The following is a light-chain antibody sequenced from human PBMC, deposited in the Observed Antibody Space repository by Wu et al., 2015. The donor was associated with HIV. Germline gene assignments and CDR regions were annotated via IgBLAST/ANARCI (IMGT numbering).Light chain of an antibody. Sequence: ENVLMQSPGTLSVSPGERVTLFCNATQSVGSLGSNWLAWYQHKPGQSPRLLIYEAYKKAAGVPDRFSAAGSGTDFSLTISRLDPEDFAFYFCQQYGSSPITFGPGTRLDMK. CDR2: EAY. V-gene: IGKV3-20*01. CDR1: QSVGSLGSN. J-gene: IGKJ5*01. CDR3: QQYGSSPIT.